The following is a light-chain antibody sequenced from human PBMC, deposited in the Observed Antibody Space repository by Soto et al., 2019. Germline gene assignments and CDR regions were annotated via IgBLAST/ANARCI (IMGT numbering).Light chain of an antibody. V-gene: IGLV2-23*01. CDR3: CSFASSSTFYV. J-gene: IGLJ1*01. Sequence: QSVLTQPASVSGSPGQSITISCTGTASDVGSSNLVSWYQQYPGKAPKLIIYEGRRRPSGVSGRFSGSKSGNTASLTIFGLQAEDEADYYCCSFASSSTFYVFGTGTKVTVL. CDR2: EGR. CDR1: ASDVGSSNL.